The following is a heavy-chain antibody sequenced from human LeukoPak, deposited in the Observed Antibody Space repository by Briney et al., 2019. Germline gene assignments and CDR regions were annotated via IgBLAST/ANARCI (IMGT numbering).Heavy chain of an antibody. J-gene: IGHJ6*03. CDR1: GGSISSGSYY. V-gene: IGHV4-61*02. CDR2: IYTSGST. Sequence: KPSETLSLACTVSGGSISSGSYYWSWIRQPAGKGLEWIGRIYTSGSTNYNPSLKSRVTISVDTSKNQFSLKLSSVTAADTAVYYCARVAREVEGAYYYYYYYMDVWGKGTTVTVSS. CDR3: ARVAREVEGAYYYYYYYMDV. D-gene: IGHD2-15*01.